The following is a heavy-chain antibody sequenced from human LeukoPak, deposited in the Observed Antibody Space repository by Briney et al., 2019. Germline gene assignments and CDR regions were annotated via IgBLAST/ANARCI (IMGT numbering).Heavy chain of an antibody. CDR1: GFTFSSYS. CDR3: AKGRIVVVTAGFDY. D-gene: IGHD2-21*02. Sequence: PGGSLRLSCAASGFTFSSYSMNWVRQAPGKGLEWVSAISGSGGSTYYADSVKGRFTISRDNSKNTLYLQMNSLRAEDTAVYYCAKGRIVVVTAGFDYWGQGTLVTVSS. V-gene: IGHV3-23*01. CDR2: ISGSGGST. J-gene: IGHJ4*02.